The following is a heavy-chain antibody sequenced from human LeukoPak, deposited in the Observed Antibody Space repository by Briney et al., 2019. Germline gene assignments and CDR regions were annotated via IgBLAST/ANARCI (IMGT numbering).Heavy chain of an antibody. V-gene: IGHV1-69*13. J-gene: IGHJ4*02. Sequence: SVKVSCKASGGTFSRYAINWVRQAPGQGLEWMGGIIPMFGTVNYAQKFQGRVTITADESTSTAYMELSSLRSEDTAMYYCASGEYGDDLPAGEFDYWGQGTLVTVSS. CDR1: GGTFSRYA. CDR2: IIPMFGTV. D-gene: IGHD4-17*01. CDR3: ASGEYGDDLPAGEFDY.